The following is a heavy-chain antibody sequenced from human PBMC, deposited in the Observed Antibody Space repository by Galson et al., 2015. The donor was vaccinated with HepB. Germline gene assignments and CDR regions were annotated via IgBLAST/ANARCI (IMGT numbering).Heavy chain of an antibody. D-gene: IGHD5-12*01. J-gene: IGHJ4*02. V-gene: IGHV1-69*02. CDR2: IIPIPGLV. Sequence: SVKVSCKVSGGTFTKYSLNWVRQAPGQGLEWMGRIIPIPGLVDYAQKFQGRVTITADKSTSTAYMELSSLNSEDTAVYYCARPDRPGYDTAPFDFWGQGTLVTVSS. CDR1: GGTFTKYS. CDR3: ARPDRPGYDTAPFDF.